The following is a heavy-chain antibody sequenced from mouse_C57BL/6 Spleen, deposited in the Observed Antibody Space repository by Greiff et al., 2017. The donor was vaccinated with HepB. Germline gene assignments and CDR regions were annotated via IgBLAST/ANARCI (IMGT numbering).Heavy chain of an antibody. J-gene: IGHJ2*01. CDR3: ARRDLLSYFDY. V-gene: IGHV5-6*01. CDR1: GFTFSSYG. D-gene: IGHD2-1*01. Sequence: EVHLVESGGDLVKPGGSLKLSCAASGFTFSSYGMSWVRQTPDKRLEWVATISSGGSYTYYPDSVKGRFTISRDNAKNTLYLQMSSLKSEDTAMYYCARRDLLSYFDYWGQGTTLTVSS. CDR2: ISSGGSYT.